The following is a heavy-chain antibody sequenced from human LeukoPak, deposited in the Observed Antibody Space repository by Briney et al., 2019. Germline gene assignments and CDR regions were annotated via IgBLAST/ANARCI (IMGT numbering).Heavy chain of an antibody. Sequence: PGGSLRLSCAASGFTFSSYAMSWVRQGPGKGLEWVSSISSDSAIIGQAHSVQGRFTISRDNAKNSLYLQMNSLRPEDTALYYCAKGPSTDWFFDLWGRGTLATVSS. CDR1: GFTFSSYA. J-gene: IGHJ2*01. CDR3: AKGPSTDWFFDL. CDR2: ISSDSAII. V-gene: IGHV3-9*01.